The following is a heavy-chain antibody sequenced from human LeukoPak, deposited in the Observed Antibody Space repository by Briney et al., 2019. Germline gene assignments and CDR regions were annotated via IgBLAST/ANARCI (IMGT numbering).Heavy chain of an antibody. V-gene: IGHV4-39*01. Sequence: SETLSLTCTVSGGSISSSSYYWGWIRQPPGKGLEWIGSIYYSGSSYYNPSLKSRVTISVDTSKNQFSLKLSSVTAADTAVYYCARSPNGGYDPFDYWGQGTLVTVSS. CDR3: ARSPNGGYDPFDY. CDR2: IYYSGSS. J-gene: IGHJ4*02. D-gene: IGHD5-12*01. CDR1: GGSISSSSYY.